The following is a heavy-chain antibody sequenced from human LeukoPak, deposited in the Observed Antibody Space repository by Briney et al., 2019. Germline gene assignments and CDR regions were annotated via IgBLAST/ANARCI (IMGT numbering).Heavy chain of an antibody. J-gene: IGHJ6*03. CDR1: GFTFSSYG. CDR3: AKDQMSTVTTFYYYYYMDV. CDR2: ISYDGSNK. Sequence: GGSLRLSCAASGFTFSSYGMHWVRQAPGKGLEWVAVISYDGSNKYYADSVKGRFTISRDNSKNTLYLQMNSLRAEDTAVYYCAKDQMSTVTTFYYYYYMDVWGKGTTVTVSS. V-gene: IGHV3-30*18. D-gene: IGHD4-11*01.